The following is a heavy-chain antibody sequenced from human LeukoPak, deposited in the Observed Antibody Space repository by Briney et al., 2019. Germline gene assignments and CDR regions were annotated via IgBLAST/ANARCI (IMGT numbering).Heavy chain of an antibody. Sequence: SETLSLTCTVYGGSFRGYSWTWIRQPPGRELEWIGEINQSGITNYKSSLKSRVTISLDTFKNHLSLNLTSVSAADTAVYSCARGVLRYVDWQLRYFDAWGQGTLVSVSS. CDR1: GGSFRGYS. CDR2: INQSGIT. V-gene: IGHV4-34*01. CDR3: ARGVLRYVDWQLRYFDA. D-gene: IGHD3-9*01. J-gene: IGHJ5*02.